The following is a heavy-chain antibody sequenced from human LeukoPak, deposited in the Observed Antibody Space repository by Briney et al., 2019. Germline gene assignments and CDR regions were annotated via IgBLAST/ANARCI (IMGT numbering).Heavy chain of an antibody. V-gene: IGHV4-39*07. Sequence: TSETLSLTCTVSGGSISSSSYYWGWIRQPPGKGLEWIGSIYYSGSTYYNPSLKSRVTISVDTSKNQFSLKLSSVTAADTAVYYCVRIMRGSGYDRSGWFDPWGQGTLVTVSS. CDR2: IYYSGST. J-gene: IGHJ5*02. CDR3: VRIMRGSGYDRSGWFDP. CDR1: GGSISSSSYY. D-gene: IGHD5-12*01.